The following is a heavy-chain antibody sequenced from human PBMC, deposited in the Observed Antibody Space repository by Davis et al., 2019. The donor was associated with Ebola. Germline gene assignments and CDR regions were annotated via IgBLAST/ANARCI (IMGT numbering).Heavy chain of an antibody. V-gene: IGHV4-39*07. CDR1: SSYG. D-gene: IGHD3-10*01. J-gene: IGHJ5*02. Sequence: SSYGMHWVRQAPGKGLEWIGSIYYSGSTYYNPSLKSRVTISVDTSKNQFSLKLSSVTAADTAVYYCARRHGACWFDPWGQGTLVTVSS. CDR3: ARRHGACWFDP. CDR2: IYYSGST.